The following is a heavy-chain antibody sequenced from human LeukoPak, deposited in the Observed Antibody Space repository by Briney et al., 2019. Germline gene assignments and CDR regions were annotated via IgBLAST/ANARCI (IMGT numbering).Heavy chain of an antibody. Sequence: SVTVSCKASGGTFSSYTISWVRQAPGQGLEWMGRIIPILGIANYAQKFQGRVTITADKSTSTAYMELSSLRSEDTAVYYCARESSSLHYFDYWGQGTLVTVSS. CDR2: IIPILGIA. CDR3: ARESSSLHYFDY. D-gene: IGHD6-13*01. V-gene: IGHV1-69*04. J-gene: IGHJ4*02. CDR1: GGTFSSYT.